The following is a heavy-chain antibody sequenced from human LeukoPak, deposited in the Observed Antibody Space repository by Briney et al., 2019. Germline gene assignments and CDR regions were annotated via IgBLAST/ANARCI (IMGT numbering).Heavy chain of an antibody. CDR3: AKDQWNPDY. V-gene: IGHV3-33*06. D-gene: IGHD6-19*01. CDR2: VWDDGSSQ. J-gene: IGHJ4*02. CDR1: GFIFSSYG. Sequence: GRSLRLSCAASGFIFSSYGMHWVRQAPGKGLEWVAVVWDDGSSQNYADSVKGRFTISRDNSKNMLYLQMNSLRAEDTAVYYCAKDQWNPDYWGQGTLVSVSS.